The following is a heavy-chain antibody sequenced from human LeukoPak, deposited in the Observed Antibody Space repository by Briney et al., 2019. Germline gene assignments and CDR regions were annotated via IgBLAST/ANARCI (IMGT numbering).Heavy chain of an antibody. Sequence: SETLSLTCTVSGGSISSYYWSWIRQPPGKGLEWIGEINHSGSTNYNPSLKSRVTISVDTSKNQFSLKLSSVTAADTAVYYCARGQGRGHFDYWGQGTLVTVSS. J-gene: IGHJ4*02. CDR1: GGSISSYY. D-gene: IGHD2-15*01. CDR3: ARGQGRGHFDY. CDR2: INHSGST. V-gene: IGHV4-34*01.